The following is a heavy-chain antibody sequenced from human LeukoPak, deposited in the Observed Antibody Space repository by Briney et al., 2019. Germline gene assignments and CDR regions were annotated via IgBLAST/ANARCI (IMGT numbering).Heavy chain of an antibody. CDR3: ARVYYGSGSSIDY. J-gene: IGHJ4*02. CDR1: GGSISSGDYY. CDR2: IYYSGST. D-gene: IGHD3-10*01. Sequence: SETLSLTCTVSGGSISSGDYYWSWIRQPPGKGLEWIGSIYYSGSTYYNPSLKSRVTISVDRSKNQFSLKLSSVTAADTAVYYCARVYYGSGSSIDYWGQGTLVTVSS. V-gene: IGHV4-39*07.